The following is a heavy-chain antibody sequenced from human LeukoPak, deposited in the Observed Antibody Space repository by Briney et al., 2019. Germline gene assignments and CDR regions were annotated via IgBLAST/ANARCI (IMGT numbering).Heavy chain of an antibody. V-gene: IGHV4-59*01. Sequence: SETLSLTCTVSGGSISTYYWSWIRQPPGKGLEWIGYIYHSGSTNYNPSLKSRVTISVDTSQNQFSLNLSSVTAADTAIYYCARDGYSGSDALWGQGTLSPSPQ. J-gene: IGHJ4*02. CDR2: IYHSGST. CDR1: GGSISTYY. D-gene: IGHD5-12*01. CDR3: ARDGYSGSDAL.